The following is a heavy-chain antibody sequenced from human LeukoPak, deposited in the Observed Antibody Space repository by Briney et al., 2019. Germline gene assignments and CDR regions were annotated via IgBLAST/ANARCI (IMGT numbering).Heavy chain of an antibody. CDR1: GFTFSSYG. J-gene: IGHJ6*03. CDR2: ISHDGSNK. D-gene: IGHD5/OR15-5a*01. Sequence: PGGSLRLSCAASGFTFSSYGMHWVRQAPGKGLEWVAFISHDGSNKYYADSVKGRFTISRDNSKNTLYLQMNSLRAEDTALYYCARGSRAIVSTKFARGRYMDVWGKGSTVTVSS. CDR3: ARGSRAIVSTKFARGRYMDV. V-gene: IGHV3-30*19.